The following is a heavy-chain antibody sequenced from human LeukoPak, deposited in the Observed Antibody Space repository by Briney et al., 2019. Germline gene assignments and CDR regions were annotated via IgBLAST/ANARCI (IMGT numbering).Heavy chain of an antibody. D-gene: IGHD4-23*01. CDR3: AKDQYGGNPQYYFDY. CDR2: VYSGGTT. CDR1: GFTVSSNY. Sequence: GGSLRLSCAASGFTVSSNYMSWVRQAPGKGLEWVSIVYSGGTTYYADSVKGRFTISRDNSKNTLYLQMNSLRAEDTAVYYCAKDQYGGNPQYYFDYWGQGTLVTVSS. V-gene: IGHV3-53*01. J-gene: IGHJ4*02.